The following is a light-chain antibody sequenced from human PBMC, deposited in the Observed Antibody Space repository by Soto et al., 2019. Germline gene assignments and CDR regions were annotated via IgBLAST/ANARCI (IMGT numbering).Light chain of an antibody. CDR2: GTS. CDR3: QRYGSSPLIT. J-gene: IGKJ5*01. Sequence: EIVLKHSPATLSLSPGERATLSCSASQSVSSYLAWYQQKPGQAPRLLIYGTSSRATGIPDRCSGSGSGTDFTLTISRLEPEDFAVYFCQRYGSSPLITFGQGTRLEIK. V-gene: IGKV3-20*01. CDR1: QSVSSY.